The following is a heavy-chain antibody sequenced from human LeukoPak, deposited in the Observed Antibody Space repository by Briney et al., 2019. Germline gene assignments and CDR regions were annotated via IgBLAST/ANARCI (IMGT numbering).Heavy chain of an antibody. Sequence: PGRSLRLSCAASGFTFSSYAMHWVRQAPGKGLEWVAVISYDGSNKYYADSVKGRFTISRDNSKNTLYLQMNSLRAEDTAVYYCARGGWGEHHYYYMDVWGKGTTVTISS. CDR1: GFTFSSYA. J-gene: IGHJ6*03. D-gene: IGHD6-19*01. CDR2: ISYDGSNK. V-gene: IGHV3-30*14. CDR3: ARGGWGEHHYYYMDV.